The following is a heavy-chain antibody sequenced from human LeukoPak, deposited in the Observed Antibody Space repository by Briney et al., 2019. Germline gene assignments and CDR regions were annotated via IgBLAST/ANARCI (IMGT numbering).Heavy chain of an antibody. J-gene: IGHJ5*02. D-gene: IGHD3-22*01. V-gene: IGHV3-23*01. Sequence: PGRSLRLSCAASGFTFSSYAMSWVRQAPGKGLEWVSAISGSGGSTYYADSVKGRFTISRDNSKNTLYLQMNSLRAEDTAVYYCAKTLPHYYDTINWFDPWGQGTLVTVSS. CDR3: AKTLPHYYDTINWFDP. CDR1: GFTFSSYA. CDR2: ISGSGGST.